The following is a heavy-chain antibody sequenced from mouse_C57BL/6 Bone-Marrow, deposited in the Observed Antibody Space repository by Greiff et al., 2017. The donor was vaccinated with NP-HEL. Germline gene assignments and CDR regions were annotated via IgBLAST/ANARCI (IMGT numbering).Heavy chain of an antibody. J-gene: IGHJ3*01. V-gene: IGHV5-4*01. CDR3: ARAYGSAWFAY. D-gene: IGHD1-1*01. Sequence: EVQLVESGGGLVKPGGSLKLSCAASGFTFSSYAMSWVRQTPEKRLEWVATISDGGSYTYYPDNVKGRFTISRDNAKNNLYLQMSHLKSEDTAMYYCARAYGSAWFAYWGQGTLVTVSA. CDR2: ISDGGSYT. CDR1: GFTFSSYA.